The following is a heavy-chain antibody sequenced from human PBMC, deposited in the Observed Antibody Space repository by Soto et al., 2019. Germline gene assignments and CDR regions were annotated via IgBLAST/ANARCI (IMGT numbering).Heavy chain of an antibody. J-gene: IGHJ6*02. CDR2: ISGYNGDT. D-gene: IGHD5-12*01. V-gene: IGHV1-18*04. CDR3: AGASHTCCGSPYGMDL. CDR1: GYPFTRYR. Sequence: ASVKVCCNASGYPFTRYRIRWVRQAPGQGLEWMGWISGYNGDTKYTKNFQGRLTMTIDTSTTTASMELRSLRSDDTAVYYCAGASHTCCGSPYGMDLWG.